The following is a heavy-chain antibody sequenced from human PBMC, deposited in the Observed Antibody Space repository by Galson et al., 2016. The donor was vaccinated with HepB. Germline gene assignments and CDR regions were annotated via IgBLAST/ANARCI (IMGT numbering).Heavy chain of an antibody. CDR1: GFTFSSYW. Sequence: SLRLSCAASGFTFSSYWMHWVRQAPGKGLVWVSRINIDGSSTSYADSVKGRFTISRDNAKTTLYLQMNSLRAEDTAIYYCAKGGGSYYHWYFDLWGRGTLVTVSS. D-gene: IGHD1-26*01. CDR3: AKGGGSYYHWYFDL. CDR2: INIDGSST. V-gene: IGHV3-74*01. J-gene: IGHJ2*01.